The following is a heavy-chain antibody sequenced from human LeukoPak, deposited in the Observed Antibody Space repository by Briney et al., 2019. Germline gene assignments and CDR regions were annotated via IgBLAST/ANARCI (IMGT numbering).Heavy chain of an antibody. Sequence: GGSLRLSCAASGFTFSSYAMRWVRQAPGKGLEWVSAISGSGGSTYYADSVKGRFTISRDNSKNTLYLQMNSLRAEDTAVYYCARDLSGYDDFDYWGQGTLVTVSS. V-gene: IGHV3-23*01. CDR2: ISGSGGST. D-gene: IGHD5-12*01. J-gene: IGHJ4*02. CDR3: ARDLSGYDDFDY. CDR1: GFTFSSYA.